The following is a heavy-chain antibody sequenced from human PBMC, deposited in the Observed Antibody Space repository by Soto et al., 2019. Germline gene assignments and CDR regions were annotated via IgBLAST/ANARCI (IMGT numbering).Heavy chain of an antibody. V-gene: IGHV1-69*13. CDR2: IIPIFGTA. Sequence: EASVKVSCKASGGTFSSYAISWVRQAPGQGLEWMGGIIPIFGTANYAQKFQGRVTITADESTSTAYMELSSLRSEDTAVYYCAYSYGHYYGMDVWGQGTTVTVSS. J-gene: IGHJ6*02. CDR1: GGTFSSYA. D-gene: IGHD5-18*01. CDR3: AYSYGHYYGMDV.